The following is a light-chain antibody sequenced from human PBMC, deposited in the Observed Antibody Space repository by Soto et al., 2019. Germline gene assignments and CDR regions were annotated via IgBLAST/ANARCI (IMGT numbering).Light chain of an antibody. CDR1: QSVSSN. J-gene: IGKJ4*01. Sequence: EIVMTQSPATLSVSPGERATLSCRASQSVSSNLAWYQQKPGQAPRLLIYGASTRATGIPARFSGSGSGTEFTLNLSSLQSEDFAVYYCQQYSNWPPLTFGGGTKVEIK. V-gene: IGKV3-15*01. CDR2: GAS. CDR3: QQYSNWPPLT.